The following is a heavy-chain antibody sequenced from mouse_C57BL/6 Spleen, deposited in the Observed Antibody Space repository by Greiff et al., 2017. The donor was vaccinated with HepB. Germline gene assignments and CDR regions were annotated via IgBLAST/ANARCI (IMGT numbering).Heavy chain of an antibody. Sequence: QVQLKQSGPELVKPGASVKISCKASGYAFSSSWMNWVKQRPGKGLEWIGRIYPGDGDTNYNGKFKGKATLTADKSSSTAYMQLSSLTSEDSAVYFCASYYYGSSCSLDYWGQGTTLTVSS. D-gene: IGHD1-1*01. CDR3: ASYYYGSSCSLDY. CDR2: IYPGDGDT. V-gene: IGHV1-82*01. CDR1: GYAFSSSW. J-gene: IGHJ2*01.